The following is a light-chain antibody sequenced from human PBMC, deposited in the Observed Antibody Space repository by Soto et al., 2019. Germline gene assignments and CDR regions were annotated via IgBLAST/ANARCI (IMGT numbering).Light chain of an antibody. V-gene: IGKV1-17*03. CDR1: QAISHY. J-gene: IGKJ4*01. CDR2: GAS. Sequence: DLQMTQSPSAMSASVGDRVTITCRASQAISHYLAWFHQRPGEVPKRLIYGASTLQSGVPSRFSGSGSGTEFTLTISSLQPEAFGTYYCLQHNTYPLSFGGGTQVE. CDR3: LQHNTYPLS.